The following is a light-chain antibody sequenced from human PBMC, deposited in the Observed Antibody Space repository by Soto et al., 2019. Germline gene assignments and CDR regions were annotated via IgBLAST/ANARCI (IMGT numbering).Light chain of an antibody. J-gene: IGKJ1*01. CDR1: QGISSS. CDR3: QQLNSFPPT. V-gene: IGKV1-9*01. Sequence: DIQLTQSPSFLSASVGDRVTITCRASQGISSSLAWYQQKPGKAPKLLIYAASTLQIGVPSRFSGSGSGTEFTLTISSLQPEDFTTYYCQQLNSFPPTFGQGTKVEI. CDR2: AAS.